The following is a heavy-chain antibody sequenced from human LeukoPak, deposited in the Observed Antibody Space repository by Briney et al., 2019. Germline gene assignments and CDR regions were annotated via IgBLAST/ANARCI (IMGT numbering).Heavy chain of an antibody. CDR2: INPSGGST. CDR1: GYTFSSYS. Sequence: ASVKVSCKASGYTFSSYSMHWVRQAPGQGLEWMGIINPSGGSTSYAQKFQGRVTMTRDTSTSTVYMELSSLRSEDAAVYYCAREFYYESSAYGFEYWGQGTLVTVSS. CDR3: AREFYYESSAYGFEY. J-gene: IGHJ4*02. D-gene: IGHD3-22*01. V-gene: IGHV1-46*01.